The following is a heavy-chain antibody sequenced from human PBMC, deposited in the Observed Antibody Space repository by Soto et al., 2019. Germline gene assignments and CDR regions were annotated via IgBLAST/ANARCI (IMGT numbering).Heavy chain of an antibody. Sequence: SGGSLRLSCAASGFTFSSYSMNWVRQAPRRGLEWVSYISSGSSTIYYADSVKGRFTISRDNAKNSLYLQMVSLRAEDTAVYYATRSADMDVWGTGTTVTVSS. J-gene: IGHJ6*03. CDR2: ISSGSSTI. D-gene: IGHD2-2*01. CDR3: TRSADMDV. CDR1: GFTFSSYS. V-gene: IGHV3-48*01.